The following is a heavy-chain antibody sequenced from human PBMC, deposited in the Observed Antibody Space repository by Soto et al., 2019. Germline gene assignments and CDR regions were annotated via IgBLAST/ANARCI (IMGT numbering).Heavy chain of an antibody. CDR1: GFTFSSYG. J-gene: IGHJ6*03. D-gene: IGHD6-13*01. Sequence: GGSLRLSCAASGFTFSSYGMHWVRQAPGKGLEWVAVIWYDGSNKYYADSVKGRFTISRDNSKNTLYLQMNSLRAEDTAVYYCARSPDSSSWYHIPSRNYYYYMDVWGKGTTVTVSS. CDR3: ARSPDSSSWYHIPSRNYYYYMDV. V-gene: IGHV3-33*01. CDR2: IWYDGSNK.